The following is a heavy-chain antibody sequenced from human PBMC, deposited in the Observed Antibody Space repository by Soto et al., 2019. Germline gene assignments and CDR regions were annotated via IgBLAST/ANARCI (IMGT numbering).Heavy chain of an antibody. CDR2: INPSGGST. V-gene: IGHV1-46*01. CDR1: GYTFTSYY. D-gene: IGHD6-19*01. J-gene: IGHJ4*02. CDR3: ARDPPIYTYSSGWYHKYFDY. Sequence: ASVKVSCKASGYTFTSYYRHWVRQAPGQGLEWMGIINPSGGSTSYAQKFQGRVTMTRDTSTSTVYMELSSLRSEDTAVYYCARDPPIYTYSSGWYHKYFDYWGQGTLVTVSS.